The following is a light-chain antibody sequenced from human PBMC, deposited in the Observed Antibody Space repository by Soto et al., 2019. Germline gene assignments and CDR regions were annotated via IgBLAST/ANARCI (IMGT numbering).Light chain of an antibody. CDR2: KAS. CDR3: QQYHFFWT. CDR1: QNIDSG. Sequence: DIQMTQSPSTLSASVGDRVTITCRASQNIDSGLAWYQQKPGKAPKLLIYKASTLESGVPLRFSGSGSGTEFTLPSTNLQPDDFATYYCQQYHFFWTFGQGTRVEIK. J-gene: IGKJ1*01. V-gene: IGKV1-5*03.